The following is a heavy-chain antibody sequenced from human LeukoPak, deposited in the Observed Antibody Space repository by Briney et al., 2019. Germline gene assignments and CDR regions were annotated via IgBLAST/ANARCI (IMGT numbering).Heavy chain of an antibody. CDR1: GGSFSGYY. V-gene: IGHV4-34*01. J-gene: IGHJ4*02. D-gene: IGHD1-26*01. CDR2: INHSGST. Sequence: SETLSLTCAVYGGSFSGYYWSWIRQPPGKGLEWIGEINHSGSTNYNPSLKSRVTISVDTSKNQFSLKLSSVTAADTAVYYCARGSGPKIYWGQGTLVTVSS. CDR3: ARGSGPKIY.